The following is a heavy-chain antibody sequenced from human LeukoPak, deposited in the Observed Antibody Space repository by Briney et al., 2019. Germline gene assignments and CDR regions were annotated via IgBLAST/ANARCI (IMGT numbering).Heavy chain of an antibody. J-gene: IGHJ6*03. CDR3: AKCILTGYYKGYMDV. CDR1: GFTFSSSW. CDR2: MSGSGGST. V-gene: IGHV3-23*01. Sequence: GGSLRLSCAASGFTFSSSWMSWVRQAPGKGLEWVSAMSGSGGSTYYADSVKGRFTISRDNSKNTLYLQMNSLRAEDTAVYYCAKCILTGYYKGYMDVWGKGTTVTISS. D-gene: IGHD3-9*01.